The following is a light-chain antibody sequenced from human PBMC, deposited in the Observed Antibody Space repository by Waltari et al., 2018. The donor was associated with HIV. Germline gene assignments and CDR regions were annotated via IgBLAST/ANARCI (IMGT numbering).Light chain of an antibody. CDR3: AAWDDSLSGRV. CDR1: SSNIGSNY. CDR2: RTN. Sequence: QSVLTQPPSASGTPGQRVTISCSGSSSNIGSNYVYWYQQLPGTAPKLLSDRTNRRPSGGPDRFSSSKSGTSAALAISGLRSEDEADYYCAAWDDSLSGRVFGGGTKLTVL. V-gene: IGLV1-47*01. J-gene: IGLJ3*02.